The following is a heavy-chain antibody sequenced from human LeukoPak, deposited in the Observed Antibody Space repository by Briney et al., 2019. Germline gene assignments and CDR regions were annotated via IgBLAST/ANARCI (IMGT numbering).Heavy chain of an antibody. CDR1: GYTFTTYT. CDR3: ARGYRPRRHTSRRGVIVPTPYYFDY. CDR2: ISGYNGNT. V-gene: IGHV1-18*01. D-gene: IGHD3-16*02. J-gene: IGHJ4*02. Sequence: GASVKVSCKASGYTFTTYTINWVRQAPGQGLEWMGWISGYNGNTNYAQKLQGRVTMTTDTSTSTAYMELRSLKSDDPAVYYCARGYRPRRHTSRRGVIVPTPYYFDYWGQGTLVTVSS.